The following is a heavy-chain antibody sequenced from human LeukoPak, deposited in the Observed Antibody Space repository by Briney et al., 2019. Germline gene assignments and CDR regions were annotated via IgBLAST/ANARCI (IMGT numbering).Heavy chain of an antibody. Sequence: PGGSLRLSCVASGFSFSSNSMNWVRQAPGKGLEWVSAISSSSTYKVYADSVKGRFTISRDNAMNSLYLQMDSLRVEDTALYYCARVGVGNEYGSGSYHNWGQGTLVTVSS. CDR2: ISSSSTYK. D-gene: IGHD3-10*01. J-gene: IGHJ4*02. CDR1: GFSFSSNS. CDR3: ARVGVGNEYGSGSYHN. V-gene: IGHV3-21*01.